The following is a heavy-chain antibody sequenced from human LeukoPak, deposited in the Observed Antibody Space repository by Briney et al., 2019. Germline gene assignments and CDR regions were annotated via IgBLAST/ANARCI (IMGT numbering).Heavy chain of an antibody. Sequence: GASVKVSCKASGYTFTSYYMHWVRQAPGQGLEWMGIINPSGGSTSYAQKFQGRVTITADKSTSTAYMELSSLRSEDTAVYYCAGGYYDFWSGPFLDYYYYMDVWGKGTTVTVSS. CDR2: INPSGGST. J-gene: IGHJ6*03. V-gene: IGHV1-46*01. D-gene: IGHD3-3*01. CDR3: AGGYYDFWSGPFLDYYYYMDV. CDR1: GYTFTSYY.